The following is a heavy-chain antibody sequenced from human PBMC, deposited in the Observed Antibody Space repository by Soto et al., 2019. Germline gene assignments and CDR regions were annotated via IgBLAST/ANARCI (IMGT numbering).Heavy chain of an antibody. V-gene: IGHV3-23*01. CDR1: GFTFSSYA. CDR3: AKGAITTMIVVFMNFDY. J-gene: IGHJ4*02. D-gene: IGHD3-22*01. CDR2: ISGSGGST. Sequence: GGSLRLSCAASGFTFSSYAMNWVRQAPGKGLEWVSVISGSGGSTYYADSVKGRFTISRDNSKNTLYLQMNSLRAEDTAVYYCAKGAITTMIVVFMNFDYWGQGTLVTVSS.